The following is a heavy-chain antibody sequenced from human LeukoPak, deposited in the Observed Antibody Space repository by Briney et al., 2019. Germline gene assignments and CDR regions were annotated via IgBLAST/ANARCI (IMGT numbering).Heavy chain of an antibody. V-gene: IGHV4-59*01. CDR2: IYYSGST. CDR3: ARGYYDFWSGQLYYYYYYMDV. Sequence: PSETLSLXCTVSGGSISSYYWSWIRQPPGKGLEGIGYIYYSGSTNYNPSLKSRVTISGDTSKNQFSLKLSSVTAADTAVYYCARGYYDFWSGQLYYYYYYMDVWGKGTTVTVSS. CDR1: GGSISSYY. J-gene: IGHJ6*03. D-gene: IGHD3-3*01.